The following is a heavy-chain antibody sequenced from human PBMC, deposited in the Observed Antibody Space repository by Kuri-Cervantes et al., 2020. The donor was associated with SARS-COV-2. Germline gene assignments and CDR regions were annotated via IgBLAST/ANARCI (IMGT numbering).Heavy chain of an antibody. Sequence: GGSLRLSCAASGFTFDDYGMSWVRQAPGKGLEWVAVISYDGSNKYYADSVKGRFTISRDNSKNTLYLQMNSLRAEDTAVYYCARDIGGLLDYWGQGTLVTVSS. J-gene: IGHJ4*02. CDR3: ARDIGGLLDY. CDR1: GFTFDDYG. D-gene: IGHD3-16*01. V-gene: IGHV3-30*03. CDR2: ISYDGSNK.